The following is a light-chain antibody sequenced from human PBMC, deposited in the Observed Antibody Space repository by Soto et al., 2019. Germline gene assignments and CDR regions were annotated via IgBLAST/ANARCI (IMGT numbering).Light chain of an antibody. CDR2: GAS. CDR3: QQYGSSLFT. Sequence: EIVRTQSRATVSLSPGERATLAGRAGQSVSSNLAWYQQKPGQAPRLLIYGASTRATGIPARFSGSGSGTDFTLTISRLEPEDFAVYYCQQYGSSLFTFGPGTKVDIK. J-gene: IGKJ3*01. CDR1: QSVSSN. V-gene: IGKV3-20*01.